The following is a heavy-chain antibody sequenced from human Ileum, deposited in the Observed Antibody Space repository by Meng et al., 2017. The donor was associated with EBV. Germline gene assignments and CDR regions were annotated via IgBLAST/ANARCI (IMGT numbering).Heavy chain of an antibody. CDR2: IYHSGST. D-gene: IGHD4-17*01. CDR1: VDSISSNNW. V-gene: IGHV4-4*02. Sequence: QVQLQESGPGLVKTSGTLPLTCAVSVDSISSNNWWSWVRQPPGKGLEWIGEIYHSGSTNYNPSFKSRVTMSVDKSKNQISLNLSSVTAADTAVYYCASGRDYARHSWGRGTLVTVSS. CDR3: ASGRDYARHS. J-gene: IGHJ4*02.